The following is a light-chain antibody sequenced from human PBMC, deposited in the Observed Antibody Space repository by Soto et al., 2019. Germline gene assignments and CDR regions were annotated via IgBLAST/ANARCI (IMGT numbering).Light chain of an antibody. CDR2: GAS. J-gene: IGKJ4*01. CDR3: QQYGSSPLT. Sequence: EIVLTQSPGTLSLSPGERATLSCRASHFVASSYVAWYQQKPGQAPRLLIYGASSRATGIPDRFSGSGSGTDFTLTISRLEPEDFAVYYCQQYGSSPLTFGGGTKVDIK. CDR1: HFVASSY. V-gene: IGKV3-20*01.